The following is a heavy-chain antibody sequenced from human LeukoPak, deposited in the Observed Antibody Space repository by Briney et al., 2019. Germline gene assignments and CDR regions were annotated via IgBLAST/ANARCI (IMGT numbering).Heavy chain of an antibody. CDR3: TTEDGSGIYYGMDV. D-gene: IGHD3-10*01. CDR2: IKSKTDGGTT. CDR1: GFTFSSAW. Sequence: PGGSLRLSCAASGFTFSSAWMSWVRQAPGKGLEWVGRIKSKTDGGTTDYAAPVKGRFTISRDDSKNTLYLQMNSLKTEDTAVYYCTTEDGSGIYYGMDVWGKGTTVTVSS. V-gene: IGHV3-15*01. J-gene: IGHJ6*04.